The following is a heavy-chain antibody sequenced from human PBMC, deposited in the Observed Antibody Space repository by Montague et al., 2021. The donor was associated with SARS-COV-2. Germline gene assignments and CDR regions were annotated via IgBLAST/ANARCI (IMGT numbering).Heavy chain of an antibody. CDR3: ASLTLGSCSSTSWSSDGFDP. Sequence: SETLSLTCAVSGGSISGYYWSWIRQPPGKELEWIGRIYPSGSTNYNPSLKSRVTMSVDTSKNQFSLKLSSVTAADTAVYYCASLTLGSCSSTSWSSDGFDPWGQGTLVTVSS. J-gene: IGHJ5*02. CDR2: IYPSGST. V-gene: IGHV4-34*01. D-gene: IGHD2-2*01. CDR1: GGSISGYY.